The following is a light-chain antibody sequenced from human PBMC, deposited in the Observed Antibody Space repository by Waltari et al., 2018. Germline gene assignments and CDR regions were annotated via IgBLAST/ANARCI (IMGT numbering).Light chain of an antibody. CDR3: QAADSSGTYVI. V-gene: IGLV3-25*03. CDR1: ALPTQN. CDR2: KDI. Sequence: SYELTQPPSVSVSPGQTARITCSGDALPTQNAYWYQQKPGQAPVLVIYKDIETPSGFPELFSGASSGIAVTLTICGVHAEVGADYYCQAADSSGTYVIFGGVTKLTVL. J-gene: IGLJ2*01.